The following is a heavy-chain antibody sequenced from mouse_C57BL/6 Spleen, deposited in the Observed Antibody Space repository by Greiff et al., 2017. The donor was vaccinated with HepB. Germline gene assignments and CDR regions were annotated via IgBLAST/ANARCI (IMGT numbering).Heavy chain of an antibody. J-gene: IGHJ3*01. D-gene: IGHD2-5*01. CDR3: ARAYYSNFPWGAY. V-gene: IGHV1-74*01. CDR2: IHPSDSDT. Sequence: QVQLQQPGAELVKPGASVKVSCKASGYTFTSYWMHWVKQRPGQGLEWIGRIHPSDSDTNYNQKFKGKATLTVDKSSSTAYMQLSSLTSEDSAVYYCARAYYSNFPWGAYWGQGTLVTVSA. CDR1: GYTFTSYW.